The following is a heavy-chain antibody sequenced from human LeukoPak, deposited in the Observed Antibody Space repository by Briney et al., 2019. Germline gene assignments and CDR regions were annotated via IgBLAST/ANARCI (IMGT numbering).Heavy chain of an antibody. D-gene: IGHD7-27*01. CDR2: IYTSGST. CDR3: ARGLGFDY. J-gene: IGHJ4*02. Sequence: SQTLSLTCTVSGGSISSGSYYWSWIRQPAGKGLEWIGRIYTSGSTDYNPSLKSRVTISVDTSKNQFSLKLSSVTAADTAVYYCARGLGFDYWGQGTLVTVSS. V-gene: IGHV4-61*02. CDR1: GGSISSGSYY.